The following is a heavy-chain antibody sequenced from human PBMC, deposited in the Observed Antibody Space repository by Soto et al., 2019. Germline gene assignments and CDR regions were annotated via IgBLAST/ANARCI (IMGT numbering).Heavy chain of an antibody. CDR1: GGSISSYY. Sequence: ASETLSLTCTVSGGSISSYYWSWIRQPPGKGLEWIGYIYYSGSTNYNPSLKSRVTISVDTSKNQFSLKLSSVTAADTAVYYCARDSGSGRTIDYWGQGTLVTVSS. CDR3: ARDSGSGRTIDY. V-gene: IGHV4-59*01. J-gene: IGHJ4*02. D-gene: IGHD3-10*01. CDR2: IYYSGST.